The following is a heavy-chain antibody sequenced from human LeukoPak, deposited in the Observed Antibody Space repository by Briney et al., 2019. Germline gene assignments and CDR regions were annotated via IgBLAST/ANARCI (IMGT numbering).Heavy chain of an antibody. Sequence: ASVNVSCKTSGYTFTGYYMHWVRQAPGQGLEWMGWINPNSSVTNYAQRFQGRVTMTRDTSISAAYMELRWLTSDDTAVYHCARERGGNSPFDSWGQGTLVTVSS. V-gene: IGHV1-2*02. CDR1: GYTFTGYY. D-gene: IGHD4-23*01. J-gene: IGHJ4*02. CDR2: INPNSSVT. CDR3: ARERGGNSPFDS.